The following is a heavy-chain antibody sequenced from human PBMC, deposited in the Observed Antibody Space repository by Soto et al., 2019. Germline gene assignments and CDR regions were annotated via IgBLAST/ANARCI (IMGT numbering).Heavy chain of an antibody. CDR2: ISAYNGNT. J-gene: IGHJ4*02. CDR3: ARGGSPIEY. Sequence: ASVKVSCKXSVYTFTKVRISRVRQAPGQGLEWMGWISAYNGNTNYAQNFQGRVTMTTDTSTSTAYMELRSLRSDDKGVYYCARGGSPIEYWGEGILVTVSS. CDR1: VYTFTKVR. D-gene: IGHD3-16*01. V-gene: IGHV1-18*01.